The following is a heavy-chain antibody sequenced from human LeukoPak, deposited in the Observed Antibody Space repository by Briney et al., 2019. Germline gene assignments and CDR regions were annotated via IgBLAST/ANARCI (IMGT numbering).Heavy chain of an antibody. CDR1: GITFSSYA. CDR3: ARAGDSSGYYYPFDY. D-gene: IGHD3-22*01. Sequence: GGSLRLSCAASGITFSSYAMSWVRQAPGKGLEWVSAISAGGGSTYYADSVKGRFTISRDNSKNTLYLQMNSLRAEDTAVYYCARAGDSSGYYYPFDYWGQGTLVTVSS. V-gene: IGHV3-23*01. CDR2: ISAGGGST. J-gene: IGHJ4*02.